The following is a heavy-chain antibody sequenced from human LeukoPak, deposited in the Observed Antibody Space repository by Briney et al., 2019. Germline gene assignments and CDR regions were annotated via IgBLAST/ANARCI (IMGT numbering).Heavy chain of an antibody. D-gene: IGHD5-18*01. CDR2: ISSSSYI. CDR3: ARAAGRGLWLDY. J-gene: IGHJ4*02. V-gene: IGHV3-21*01. CDR1: GFTFSSYS. Sequence: GGSLRLSCAASGFTFSSYSMNWVRQAPGKGLEWVSSISSSSYIYYADSVKGRFTISRDNAKNSLYLQMNSLRAEDTAVYYCARAAGRGLWLDYWGQGTLVTVS.